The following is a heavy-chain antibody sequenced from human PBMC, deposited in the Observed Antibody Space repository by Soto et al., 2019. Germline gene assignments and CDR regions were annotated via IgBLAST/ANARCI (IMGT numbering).Heavy chain of an antibody. CDR2: IKSKTDGGTT. V-gene: IGHV3-15*01. Sequence: PGGSLRLSCAASGFTFSNAWMSWVRQAPGKGLEWVGRIKSKTDGGTTDYAAPVKGRFTISRDDSKNTLYLQMNSLKTEDTAVYYCTTDGSCSGGSCDAPGADPWGQGTLVTVSS. CDR1: GFTFSNAW. CDR3: TTDGSCSGGSCDAPGADP. D-gene: IGHD2-15*01. J-gene: IGHJ5*02.